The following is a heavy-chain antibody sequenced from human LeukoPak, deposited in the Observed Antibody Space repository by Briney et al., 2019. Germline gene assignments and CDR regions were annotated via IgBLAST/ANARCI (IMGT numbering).Heavy chain of an antibody. CDR1: GGSISSYY. CDR2: IYYSGST. CDR3: ARVGVSITIFGVAHNWFDP. D-gene: IGHD3-3*01. V-gene: IGHV4-59*12. Sequence: SETLSLTCTASGGSISSYYWSWIRQPPGKGLEWIGYIYYSGSTYYNPSLKSRITISVDTSKNQFSLKLSSVTAADTAVYYCARVGVSITIFGVAHNWFDPWGQGTLVIVSS. J-gene: IGHJ5*02.